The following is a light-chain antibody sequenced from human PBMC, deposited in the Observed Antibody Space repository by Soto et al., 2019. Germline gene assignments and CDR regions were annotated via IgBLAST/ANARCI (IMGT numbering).Light chain of an antibody. CDR3: SSYAGSSNV. CDR1: SSDVGGYNY. CDR2: EVN. V-gene: IGLV2-8*01. Sequence: QSALTQPPSASGSPGQSVAISCTGTSSDVGGYNYVSWYQQHPGIAPKLMIYEVNKRPSGVPDRFSGSKSGNTASLTVSGLQAEDEAEYYCSSYAGSSNVFGTGTKLTVL. J-gene: IGLJ1*01.